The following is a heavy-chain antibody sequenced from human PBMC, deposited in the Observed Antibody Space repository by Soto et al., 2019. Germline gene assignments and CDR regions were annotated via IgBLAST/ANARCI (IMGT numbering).Heavy chain of an antibody. J-gene: IGHJ3*01. CDR1: GGSISSSHW. D-gene: IGHD3-9*01. V-gene: IGHV4-4*02. CDR2: ISHSGTS. CDR3: ARLVIRITIGAFHA. Sequence: QVQLQESGPGLVKPSGTLSLTCAVSGGSISSSHWWTWVRQSPGKGLEYIGEISHSGTSNSNPSPTSPVTLSVDQSRNLSSPPAPSLTPPTPAVYHGARLVIRITIGAFHAWAQGT.